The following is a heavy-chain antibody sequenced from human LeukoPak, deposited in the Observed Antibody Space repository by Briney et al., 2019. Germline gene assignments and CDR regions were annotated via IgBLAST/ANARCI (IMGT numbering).Heavy chain of an antibody. V-gene: IGHV3-23*01. D-gene: IGHD6-19*01. J-gene: IGHJ4*02. CDR1: GFTFSNYG. CDR3: TKGDGGWYPIDY. Sequence: GASLRLSCAASGFTFSNYGMSLVRQAPGKGLEWVSTINENAANTHYADSVKGRFTISRDNSKNTLLLQMNSLRADDTALYYCTKGDGGWYPIDYWGQGTLVIVSS. CDR2: INENAANT.